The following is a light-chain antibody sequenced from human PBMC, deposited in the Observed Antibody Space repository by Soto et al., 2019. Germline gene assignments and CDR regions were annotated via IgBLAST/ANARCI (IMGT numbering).Light chain of an antibody. CDR3: ATWDASLSAGV. J-gene: IGLJ2*01. Sequence: QSVLTQPPSVSAAPGQKVTISCSGTSSNIGNNYVSWYQQLPGTAPKLLIYDTNERPSGIPDRFSGSKSGTSATLGITGLQTGDEADYYCATWDASLSAGVFGGGTKLTVL. V-gene: IGLV1-51*01. CDR1: SSNIGNNY. CDR2: DTN.